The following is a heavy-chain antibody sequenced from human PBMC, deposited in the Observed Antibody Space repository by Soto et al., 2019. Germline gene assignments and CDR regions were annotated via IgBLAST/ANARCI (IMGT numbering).Heavy chain of an antibody. V-gene: IGHV5-10-1*01. J-gene: IGHJ4*02. CDR1: GYSFAGYW. CDR2: IDPSDTQT. D-gene: IGHD3-22*01. CDR3: ARQIYDSDTGPNFQYYFDS. Sequence: GESLKISCKGSGYSFAGYWITWVRQKPGKGLEWMGRIDPSDTQTYYSPSFRGHVTISATKSITTVFLQWSSLRASDTAMYYCARQIYDSDTGPNFQYYFDSWGQGTPVTVSS.